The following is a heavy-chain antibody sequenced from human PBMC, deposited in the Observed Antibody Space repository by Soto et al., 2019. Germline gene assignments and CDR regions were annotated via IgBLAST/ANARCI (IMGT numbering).Heavy chain of an antibody. Sequence: QVQLVQSGAEVKKPGSSVKVSCKASGGTFSSYAISWVRQAPGQGLEWMGGIIPIFGPANYAQKFQGRVTITADEPTSTASMELRSLRSEDTAVYYCARSGVPPAPFDSWGQGTLVTVSS. CDR1: GGTFSSYA. D-gene: IGHD2-2*01. V-gene: IGHV1-69*12. CDR3: ARSGVPPAPFDS. J-gene: IGHJ4*02. CDR2: IIPIFGPA.